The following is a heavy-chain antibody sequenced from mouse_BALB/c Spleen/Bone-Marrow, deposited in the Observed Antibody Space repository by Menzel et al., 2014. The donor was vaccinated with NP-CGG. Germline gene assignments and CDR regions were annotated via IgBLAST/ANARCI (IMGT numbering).Heavy chain of an antibody. CDR2: INPNNGGI. D-gene: IGHD2-3*01. J-gene: IGHJ4*01. Sequence: EVQLQQSGPELVKPGASVKISCKTSGYTFTEYTMHWVKQSHGKSLEWIGSINPNNGGINYNQKFKGKATLTVDKSSSTAYMELRSLTSEDSAVYYCARGDGYYVYAMDYWGQGTSVTVSS. CDR3: ARGDGYYVYAMDY. V-gene: IGHV1-18*01. CDR1: GYTFTEYT.